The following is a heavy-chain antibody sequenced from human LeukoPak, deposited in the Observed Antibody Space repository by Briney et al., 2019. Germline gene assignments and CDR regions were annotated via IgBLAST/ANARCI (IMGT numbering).Heavy chain of an antibody. CDR2: IYTSGST. CDR1: GGSLSSYY. Sequence: PSETLSLTCTVSGGSLSSYYWSWIRQPAGKGLEWIGRIYTSGSTNYNPSLKSRVTMSVDTSKNQFSLKLSSVTAADTAVYYCARDNWNYRGPNWFDPWGQGTLVTVSS. J-gene: IGHJ5*02. D-gene: IGHD1-7*01. CDR3: ARDNWNYRGPNWFDP. V-gene: IGHV4-4*07.